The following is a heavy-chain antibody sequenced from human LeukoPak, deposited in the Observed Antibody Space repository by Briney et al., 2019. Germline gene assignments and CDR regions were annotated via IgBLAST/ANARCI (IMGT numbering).Heavy chain of an antibody. CDR2: INPNSGGT. D-gene: IGHD3-16*02. V-gene: IGHV1-2*02. CDR3: AREGGGGYYDYIWGSYPAYYFDY. J-gene: IGHJ4*02. CDR1: GYTFTGYY. Sequence: ASVKVSCKASGYTFTGYYMHWVRQAPGQGLEWMGWINPNSGGTNYAQKLQGRVTMTTDTSTSTAYMELRSLRSDDTAVYYCAREGGGGYYDYIWGSYPAYYFDYWGQGTLVTVSS.